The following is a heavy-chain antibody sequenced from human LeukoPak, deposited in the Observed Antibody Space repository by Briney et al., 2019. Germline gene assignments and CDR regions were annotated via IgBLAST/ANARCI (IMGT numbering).Heavy chain of an antibody. CDR1: GGSISSYY. V-gene: IGHV4-39*07. Sequence: SETLSLTCTVSGGSISSYYWGWIRQPPGKVLEWIGNIFYSGSTYYSPSVKSRVTISLDTSRNQFSLKLNSVTAADTAVYYCAKSNGYGLVDIWGQGTMVTVSS. CDR2: IFYSGST. D-gene: IGHD3-10*01. CDR3: AKSNGYGLVDI. J-gene: IGHJ3*02.